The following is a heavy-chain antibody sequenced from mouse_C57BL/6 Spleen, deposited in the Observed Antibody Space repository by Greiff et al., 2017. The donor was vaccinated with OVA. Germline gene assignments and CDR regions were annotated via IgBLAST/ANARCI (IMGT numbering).Heavy chain of an antibody. CDR1: GYTFTSYW. Sequence: VQLQQSGAELVKPGASVKLSCKASGYTFTSYWMHWVKQRPGQGLEWIGMIHPNSGSTNYNEKFKSKATLTVDKSSSTAYMQLSSLTSEDSAVYYCARSNSNRNYFDYWGQGTTLTVSS. J-gene: IGHJ2*01. CDR3: ARSNSNRNYFDY. V-gene: IGHV1-64*01. CDR2: IHPNSGST. D-gene: IGHD2-5*01.